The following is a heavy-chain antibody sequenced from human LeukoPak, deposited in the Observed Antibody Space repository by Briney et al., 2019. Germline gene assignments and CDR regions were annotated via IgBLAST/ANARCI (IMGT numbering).Heavy chain of an antibody. D-gene: IGHD1-1*01. CDR2: IYPGDADT. J-gene: IGHJ4*02. V-gene: IGHV5-51*01. Sequence: GESLKISCKGSGYSFTSYWIGWVRQMPGKGLEWMGIIYPGDADTRYSPSFQGQVTISADKPISTAYLQWSSLNTSDTAIYYCARYTDHYYFDYWGQGTLVTVSS. CDR3: ARYTDHYYFDY. CDR1: GYSFTSYW.